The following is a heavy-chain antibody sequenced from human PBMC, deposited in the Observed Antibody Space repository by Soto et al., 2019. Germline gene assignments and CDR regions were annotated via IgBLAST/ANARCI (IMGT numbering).Heavy chain of an antibody. J-gene: IGHJ4*02. CDR1: GFTFSSYW. CDR3: ADLYGSGSYYAY. D-gene: IGHD3-10*01. Sequence: GGSLRLSCAASGFTFSSYWMHWVRQAPGKGLVWVSRINSDGSSTSYADSVKGRFTISRDNAKNTLYLQMNSLRAEDTAVYYCADLYGSGSYYAYWGQGTLVTVS. V-gene: IGHV3-74*01. CDR2: INSDGSST.